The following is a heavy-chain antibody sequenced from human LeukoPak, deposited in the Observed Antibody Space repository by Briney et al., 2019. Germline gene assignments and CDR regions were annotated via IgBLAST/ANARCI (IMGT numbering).Heavy chain of an antibody. J-gene: IGHJ4*02. D-gene: IGHD2-2*01. Sequence: ASVKVSCKASGYTFTSYGINWVRQAPGQGLEWMGWISAYNGNTNYAQKLQGRVTMTTDTSTSTAYMELRSLRSDDTAVYYCATSQYQLGFDYWGQGTLVTVSS. V-gene: IGHV1-18*01. CDR1: GYTFTSYG. CDR3: ATSQYQLGFDY. CDR2: ISAYNGNT.